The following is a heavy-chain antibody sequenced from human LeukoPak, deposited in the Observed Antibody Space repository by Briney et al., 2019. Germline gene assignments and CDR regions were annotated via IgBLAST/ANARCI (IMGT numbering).Heavy chain of an antibody. V-gene: IGHV4-38-2*02. D-gene: IGHD6-19*01. CDR3: ARARYNSGWITSVSAFDY. Sequence: SETLSLTCTVSGYSISSGYSWGWIRQPPGKGLEWIGSIYHSGSTYYNPSLKSRVTISVDTSKNQFSLKLSSVTAADTAVYSCARARYNSGWITSVSAFDYWGQGTLVTVSS. CDR1: GYSISSGYS. J-gene: IGHJ4*02. CDR2: IYHSGST.